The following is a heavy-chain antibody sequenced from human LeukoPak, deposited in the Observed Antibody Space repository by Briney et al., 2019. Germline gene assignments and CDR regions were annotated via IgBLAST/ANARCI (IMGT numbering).Heavy chain of an antibody. J-gene: IGHJ4*02. CDR2: INSDGSEG. D-gene: IGHD3-22*01. CDR1: GFTFSGFW. V-gene: IGHV3-7*03. CDR3: AKRWGYDSSGY. Sequence: GGSLRLSCAVSGFTFSGFWMSWSRQAPGKGLEWVASINSDGSEGYYADVVKGRFTISRDNSKNTLYLQMNSLRAEDTAVYYCAKRWGYDSSGYWGQGTLVTVSS.